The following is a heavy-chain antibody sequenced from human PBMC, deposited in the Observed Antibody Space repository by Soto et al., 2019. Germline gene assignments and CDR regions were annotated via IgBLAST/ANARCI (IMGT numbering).Heavy chain of an antibody. CDR3: ARGGDGYNYYFVY. J-gene: IGHJ4*02. CDR2: IVPIIGVA. V-gene: IGHV1-69*01. CDR1: GFTFTSYY. D-gene: IGHD5-12*01. Sequence: QVQLVQSGAEVKKSGAAVKISCKTSGFTFTSYYLHWVRQAPGQGLEWMGGIVPIIGVANYAQNFQDRFTIIADESTSTAYMELTSLKSEDTAIYYCARGGDGYNYYFVYWGQGTLVTVSS.